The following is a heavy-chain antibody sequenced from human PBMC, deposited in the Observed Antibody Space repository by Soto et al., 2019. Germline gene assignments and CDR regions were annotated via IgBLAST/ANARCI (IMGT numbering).Heavy chain of an antibody. D-gene: IGHD6-6*01. CDR2: ISYSGSP. CDR3: AGDSTSSRFFH. J-gene: IGHJ4*02. Sequence: SETLSLTCTVSGGSVSTFYWSWFRQPPGEGLEWIGYISYSGSPNYSPSLKSRLTISMDTSRNQFSLKLNSVTAADTAVYYCAGDSTSSRFFHWGQGTLVTVSS. CDR1: GGSVSTFY. V-gene: IGHV4-59*08.